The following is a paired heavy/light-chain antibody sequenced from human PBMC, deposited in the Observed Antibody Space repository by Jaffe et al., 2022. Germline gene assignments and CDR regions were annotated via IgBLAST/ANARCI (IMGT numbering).Heavy chain of an antibody. D-gene: IGHD1-20*01. J-gene: IGHJ5*02. V-gene: IGHV3-30*02. CDR2: IRNDGTNK. Sequence: QVQLAESGGGVVQPGGSLSLSCAASGFTFSAYGMHWVRQAPGKGLEWVAFIRNDGTNKYYGDSVKGRLTISRDNSKNTLYLQMNSLRAEDTAVYYCARGYKWFDPWGQGTLVTVSS. CDR1: GFTFSAYG. CDR3: ARGYKWFDP.
Light chain of an antibody. CDR1: QGISTA. J-gene: IGKJ1*01. CDR2: DAS. CDR3: QQFNSFSWT. V-gene: IGKV1-13*02. Sequence: AIQLTQSPSSLSASVGDRVTITCRASQGISTALAWYQQRPGKAPDLLIYDASSLESGVPSRFSGSGSGTDFTLTISSLQPEDFATYFCQQFNSFSWTFGQGTRVEIK.